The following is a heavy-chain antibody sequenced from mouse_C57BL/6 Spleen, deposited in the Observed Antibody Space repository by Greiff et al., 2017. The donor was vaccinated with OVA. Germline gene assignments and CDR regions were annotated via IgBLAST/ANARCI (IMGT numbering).Heavy chain of an antibody. Sequence: EVQRVESGGGLVKPGGSLKLSCAASGFTFSDYGMHWVRQAPEKGLEWVAYISSGSSTIYYADTVKGRFTISRDNAKNTLFRQMTSLRSEDTAMYYCARPRDYGSFYFDYWGQGTTLTVSS. CDR3: ARPRDYGSFYFDY. CDR1: GFTFSDYG. J-gene: IGHJ2*01. CDR2: ISSGSSTI. D-gene: IGHD1-1*01. V-gene: IGHV5-17*01.